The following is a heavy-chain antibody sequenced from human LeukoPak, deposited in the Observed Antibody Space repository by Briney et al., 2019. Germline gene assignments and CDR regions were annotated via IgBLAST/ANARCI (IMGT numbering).Heavy chain of an antibody. V-gene: IGHV1-46*01. Sequence: ASVNVSCKASGYTFTRYYIHWVRQAPGQGLEWMGIINPSGGSTSYAQKFQGRVTMTRDTSTSTVYMELSSLRSEDTAVYYCASSEGSYGAFDYWGQGTLVTVSS. CDR1: GYTFTRYY. J-gene: IGHJ4*02. D-gene: IGHD5-18*01. CDR2: INPSGGST. CDR3: ASSEGSYGAFDY.